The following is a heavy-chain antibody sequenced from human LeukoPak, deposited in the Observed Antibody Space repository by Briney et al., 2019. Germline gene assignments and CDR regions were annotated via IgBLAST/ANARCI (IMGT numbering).Heavy chain of an antibody. CDR3: ARDCTNGVCPFDY. CDR1: GYTFASYY. D-gene: IGHD2-8*01. V-gene: IGHV1-46*01. CDR2: INPSGGST. J-gene: IGHJ4*02. Sequence: GASVKVSCKASGYTFASYYMHWVRQAPGQGLEWMGIINPSGGSTSYAQKFQGRATMTRDTSTSTVYMELSSLRSEDTAVYYCARDCTNGVCPFDYWGQGTLVTVSS.